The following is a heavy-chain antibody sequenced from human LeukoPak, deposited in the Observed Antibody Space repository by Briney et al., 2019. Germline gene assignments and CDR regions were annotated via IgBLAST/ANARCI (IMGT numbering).Heavy chain of an antibody. J-gene: IGHJ4*02. CDR2: IYTSGST. CDR3: ARDSAGTADY. Sequence: SETLSLTCTVSGASISSGSYYWSWIRQPAGKGLEWIGRIYTSGSTNYNPSLKSRVTISVDTSKNQFSLKLSSVTAADTAVYYCARDSAGTADYWGQGTLVTVSS. V-gene: IGHV4-61*02. CDR1: GASISSGSYY.